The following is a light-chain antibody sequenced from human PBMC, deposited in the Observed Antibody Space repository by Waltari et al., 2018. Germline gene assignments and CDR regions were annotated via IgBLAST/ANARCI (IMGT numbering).Light chain of an antibody. CDR1: QSVSSN. J-gene: IGKJ1*01. CDR3: QQYNNWPPWT. Sequence: EIVMTQSPATLSVSPGERATLSCRASQSVSSNLAWYQQKPGQAPRLLIYGASNRATGIPARCRGSGSGTEFTLTISSLQSEDFAVYYCQQYNNWPPWTFGQGTKVEIK. V-gene: IGKV3-15*01. CDR2: GAS.